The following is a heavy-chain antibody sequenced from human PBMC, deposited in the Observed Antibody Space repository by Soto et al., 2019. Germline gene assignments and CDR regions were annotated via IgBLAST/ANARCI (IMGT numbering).Heavy chain of an antibody. CDR3: TTDPIRHYDILTGYYYFDY. CDR2: IKSKTDGGTT. CDR1: GFIFSKAW. V-gene: IGHV3-15*01. J-gene: IGHJ4*02. Sequence: EVQLVESGGGLVKPGGSLRLSCAASGFIFSKAWMSWVRRAPGKGLEWVGRIKSKTDGGTTDYGAPVKGRFTISRDDSKNTLYLQMNSLKTEDTAVYFCTTDPIRHYDILTGYYYFDYWGQGTLVTVSS. D-gene: IGHD3-9*01.